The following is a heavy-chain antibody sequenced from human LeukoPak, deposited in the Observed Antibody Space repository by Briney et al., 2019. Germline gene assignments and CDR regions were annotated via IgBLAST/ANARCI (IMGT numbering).Heavy chain of an antibody. J-gene: IGHJ4*02. CDR3: ARIRDDYNPLDY. D-gene: IGHD5-24*01. CDR2: ISYDGSNK. V-gene: IGHV3-30*03. Sequence: QAGGSLRLSCAASGFTFSSYGMHWVRQAPGKGLEWVAVISYDGSNKYYADSVKGRFTISRDNSKNTLYLQMNSLRAEDTAVYYCARIRDDYNPLDYWGQGTLVTVSS. CDR1: GFTFSSYG.